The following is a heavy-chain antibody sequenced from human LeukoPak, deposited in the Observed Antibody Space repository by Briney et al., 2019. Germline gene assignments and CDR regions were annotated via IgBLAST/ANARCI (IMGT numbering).Heavy chain of an antibody. Sequence: AGGSLRLSCAASGFTFSTYSMHWVRQAPGKGLDWVAVISNDGNMIYYADSVKGRFTISRDNSKKKLYLQMNSLRAEDTAVYYCSTEAVVTVTGFDSWGQGTLVTVSS. CDR1: GFTFSTYS. V-gene: IGHV3-30-3*01. D-gene: IGHD4-4*01. CDR3: STEAVVTVTGFDS. J-gene: IGHJ4*02. CDR2: ISNDGNMI.